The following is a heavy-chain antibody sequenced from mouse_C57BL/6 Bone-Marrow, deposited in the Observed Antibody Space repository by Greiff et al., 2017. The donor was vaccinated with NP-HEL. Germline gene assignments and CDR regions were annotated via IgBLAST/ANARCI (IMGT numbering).Heavy chain of an antibody. CDR2: IWGVGST. D-gene: IGHD2-3*01. J-gene: IGHJ4*01. Sequence: VMLVESGPGLVAPSQSLSITCTVSGFSLTSYGVDWVRQSPGKGLEWLGVIWGVGSTNYNSALKSRLSISKDNSKSQVFLKMNSLQTDDTAMYYCATVYDGYPHYYAMDYWGQGTSVTVSS. CDR3: ATVYDGYPHYYAMDY. V-gene: IGHV2-6*01. CDR1: GFSLTSYG.